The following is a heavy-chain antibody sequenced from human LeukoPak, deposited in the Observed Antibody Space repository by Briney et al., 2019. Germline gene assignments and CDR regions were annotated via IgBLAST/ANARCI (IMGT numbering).Heavy chain of an antibody. V-gene: IGHV3-20*04. D-gene: IGHD3-3*01. Sequence: GGSLRLSCAASGFTFDDYGMSWVRQAPGKGLEWGSGINWNGGSTGYADSVKGRFTISRDNAKNSLYLQMNSLRAEDTALYYCARDRYDFWSGYYGGYFDYWGQGTLVTVSS. CDR2: INWNGGST. CDR3: ARDRYDFWSGYYGGYFDY. J-gene: IGHJ4*02. CDR1: GFTFDDYG.